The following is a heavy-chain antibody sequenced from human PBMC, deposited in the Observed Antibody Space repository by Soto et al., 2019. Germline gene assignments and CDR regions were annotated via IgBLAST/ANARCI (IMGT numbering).Heavy chain of an antibody. CDR3: ARVQVDFWSGYLYGGRRGMDV. CDR2: VYYDGST. D-gene: IGHD3-3*01. Sequence: PSETLSLTCTVSGGSISSNHYYWGWIRQPPGKGLEWIGSVYYDGSTYSNPSLKSRVTISVDTSKNQFSLKLSSVTAADTAVYYCARVQVDFWSGYLYGGRRGMDVWGQGTTVTVSS. V-gene: IGHV4-39*07. CDR1: GGSISSNHYY. J-gene: IGHJ6*02.